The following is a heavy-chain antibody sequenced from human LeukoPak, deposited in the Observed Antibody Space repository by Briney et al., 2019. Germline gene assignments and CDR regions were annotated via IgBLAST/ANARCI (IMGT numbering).Heavy chain of an antibody. CDR3: ARPRGYDILTGYGI. Sequence: GRSLRLSCAASGFTFDDYAMHWVRQAPGKGLEWVSGISWNSGSIGYADSVKGRFTISRDNAKNSLYLQMNSLRAEDTAVYYCARPRGYDILTGYGIWGQGTMVTVSP. D-gene: IGHD3-9*01. J-gene: IGHJ3*02. V-gene: IGHV3-9*01. CDR2: ISWNSGSI. CDR1: GFTFDDYA.